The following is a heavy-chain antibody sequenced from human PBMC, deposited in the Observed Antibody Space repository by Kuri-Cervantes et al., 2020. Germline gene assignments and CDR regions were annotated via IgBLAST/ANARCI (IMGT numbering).Heavy chain of an antibody. D-gene: IGHD3-22*01. J-gene: IGHJ4*02. CDR3: ARASITMIEGYYFDY. CDR2: IYYSGKT. V-gene: IGHV4-59*12. CDR1: GGSISSYY. Sequence: SETLSPPCNVLGGSISSYYWSWFRQPPGKGLEWIGYIYYSGKTNYNPSLKRRVTISVDTSKNPLSLKLSSVAAADTAVYYCARASITMIEGYYFDYWGQGTLVTVSS.